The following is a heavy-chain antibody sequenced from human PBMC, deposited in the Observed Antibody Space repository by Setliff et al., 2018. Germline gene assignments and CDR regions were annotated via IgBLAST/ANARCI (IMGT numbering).Heavy chain of an antibody. CDR3: ARDVGTSSFEVATMIVVAATDAFDI. CDR2: ISAYNGNT. V-gene: IGHV1-18*01. Sequence: ASVKVSCKASGYTFPSYGISWVRQAPGQGLEWMGWISAYNGNTNYAQKLQGRVTMTTDTSTSTAYMELRSLRSDDTAVYYCARDVGTSSFEVATMIVVAATDAFDIWGQGTMVTVSS. J-gene: IGHJ3*02. CDR1: GYTFPSYG. D-gene: IGHD3-22*01.